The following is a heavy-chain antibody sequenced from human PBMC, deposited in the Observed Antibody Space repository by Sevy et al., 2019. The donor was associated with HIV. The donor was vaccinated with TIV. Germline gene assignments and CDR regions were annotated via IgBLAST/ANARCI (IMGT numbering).Heavy chain of an antibody. D-gene: IGHD4-17*01. Sequence: GGSLRLSCAASGFIFSDYYMTWIRQAPGKALEWLSDISSGTTYTKYADSVKGRFTISRDNAKNSLYLQMDFLRVEDTAVYYCARDRRNYGGQYFDYWGQGILVTVSS. J-gene: IGHJ4*02. CDR2: ISSGTTYT. CDR1: GFIFSDYY. V-gene: IGHV3-11*06. CDR3: ARDRRNYGGQYFDY.